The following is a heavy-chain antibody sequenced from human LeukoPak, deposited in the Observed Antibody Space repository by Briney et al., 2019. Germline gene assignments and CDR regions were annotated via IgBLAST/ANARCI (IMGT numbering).Heavy chain of an antibody. V-gene: IGHV3-66*01. Sequence: GGSLRLSCAASGFTVSSSNYMNWVRQAPGKGLEWVSGIYTGGTTYYTDSVKGRFTISRDNPNNTLYLKMHSLRAEYTAVYYCAREISRFGIWGQGTLVTVSS. CDR3: AREISRFGI. CDR2: IYTGGTT. D-gene: IGHD3-16*01. CDR1: GFTVSSSNY. J-gene: IGHJ4*02.